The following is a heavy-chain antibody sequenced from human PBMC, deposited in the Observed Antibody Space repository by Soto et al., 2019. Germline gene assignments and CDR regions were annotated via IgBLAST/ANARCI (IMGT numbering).Heavy chain of an antibody. V-gene: IGHV3-7*05. J-gene: IGHJ3*02. CDR3: ARDVSPGSSSLYLDAFDI. CDR2: IRKDGSAM. Sequence: EVQLVESGGGLVHPGGSLRLSCEASGFAFGSSWMTWVRQAPGKGLEWVANIRKDGSAMSYVDSVTGRFTISRDNAKNSLYLQMDSLRAEDTGLYFCARDVSPGSSSLYLDAFDIWGQGTMVTVSS. CDR1: GFAFGSSW. D-gene: IGHD6-13*01.